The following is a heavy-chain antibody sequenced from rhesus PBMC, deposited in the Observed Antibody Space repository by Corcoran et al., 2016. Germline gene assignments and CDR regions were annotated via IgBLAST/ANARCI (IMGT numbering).Heavy chain of an antibody. V-gene: IGHV3S5*01. CDR2: ISCTGGST. CDR1: GFTFSSYG. D-gene: IGHD4-4*01. CDR3: AKDRAYDYGSSRFDY. Sequence: EVQLVETGGGLVQPGGSLRLSCAASGFTFSSYGMSWVRQAPGKGLEGGSGISCTGGSTYYADSVKGRFTISRDNSKNTLSLQMNSLRAEDTAVYYCAKDRAYDYGSSRFDYWGQGVLVTVSS. J-gene: IGHJ4*01.